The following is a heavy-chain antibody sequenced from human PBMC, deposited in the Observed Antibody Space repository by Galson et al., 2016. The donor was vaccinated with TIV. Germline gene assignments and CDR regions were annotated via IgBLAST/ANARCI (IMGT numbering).Heavy chain of an antibody. J-gene: IGHJ5*02. CDR1: GGSVITKSYY. CDR3: ARERTPPGPDNDTWFDP. Sequence: ETLSLTCIVSGGSVITKSYYWAWIRQPPGKGLEWIGMVYDGGNAYYNPSLKSRVTISVDTSKNQFSLKLTPVTAADTAVYYCARERTPPGPDNDTWFDPWGHGILVAVSS. D-gene: IGHD3-22*01. V-gene: IGHV4-39*07. CDR2: VYDGGNA.